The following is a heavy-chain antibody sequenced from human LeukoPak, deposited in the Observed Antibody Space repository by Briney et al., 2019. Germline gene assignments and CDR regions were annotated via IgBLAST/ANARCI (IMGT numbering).Heavy chain of an antibody. CDR2: ISAYNGNT. J-gene: IGHJ3*02. V-gene: IGHV1-18*01. Sequence: SVKVSCKASGYTFTSYCISWVRQAPGQGLEWMGWISAYNGNTNYAQKRQGRVTMTTDTSTSTAYMELRSLRSDDTAVYYCARVHAMVREIDXXDIXXXGTXVTVS. CDR1: GYTFTSYC. D-gene: IGHD3-10*01. CDR3: ARVHAMVREIDXXDI.